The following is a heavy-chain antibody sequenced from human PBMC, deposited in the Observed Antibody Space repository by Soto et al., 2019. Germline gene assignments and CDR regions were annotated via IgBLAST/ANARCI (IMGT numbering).Heavy chain of an antibody. J-gene: IGHJ4*02. Sequence: GGSLRLSCAASGFTFSSYSMNWVHQAPGKXLEWVSYISSSSSTIYYADSVKGRFTISRDNAKNSLYLQMNSLRDEDTAVYYCARGGFDYYDSSGYWFDYWGQGSLVTVSS. CDR3: ARGGFDYYDSSGYWFDY. CDR1: GFTFSSYS. V-gene: IGHV3-48*02. D-gene: IGHD3-22*01. CDR2: ISSSSSTI.